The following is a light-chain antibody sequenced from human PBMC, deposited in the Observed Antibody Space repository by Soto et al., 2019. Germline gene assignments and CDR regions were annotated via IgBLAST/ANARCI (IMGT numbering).Light chain of an antibody. Sequence: DIQITQSPSSVSASVGDRVTITCRASQDVSTWLACYQQKPGRVPEVLIYAASTLQSGVPSRFSGSGAGTDFTLTISRLEPEDFAVYYCQQYGSSGTFGQGTKVDIK. J-gene: IGKJ1*01. V-gene: IGKV1-12*01. CDR1: QDVSTW. CDR3: QQYGSSGT. CDR2: AAS.